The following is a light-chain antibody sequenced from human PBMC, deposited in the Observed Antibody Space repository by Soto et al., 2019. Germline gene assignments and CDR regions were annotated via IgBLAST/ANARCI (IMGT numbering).Light chain of an antibody. J-gene: IGLJ2*01. V-gene: IGLV2-14*01. Sequence: QSVLTQPASVSGSPGQSITISCTGTGSAVGGYNFFSWYQQHPGKAPKLMIYDVSYRPSGVSNRFSGSKSGNTASLTISGLQAEDVADYYCSSYTSSITHVLFGGGTKLTVL. CDR3: SSYTSSITHVL. CDR2: DVS. CDR1: GSAVGGYNF.